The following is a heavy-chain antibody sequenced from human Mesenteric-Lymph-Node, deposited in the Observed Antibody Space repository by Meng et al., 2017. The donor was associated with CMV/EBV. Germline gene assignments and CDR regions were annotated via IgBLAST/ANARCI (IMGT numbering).Heavy chain of an antibody. V-gene: IGHV3-30*02. CDR1: GFTFSSYG. D-gene: IGHD1-26*01. CDR2: IQYDGSNK. CDR3: AKDSAVGSGGYAFDI. Sequence: GESLKISCAASGFTFSSYGMHWVRQAPGKGLEWVAFIQYDGSNKYYADSVKGRFTISRDNSKNTLYLQMNSLRSEDTAVYFCAKDSAVGSGGYAFDIWGQGTLVTVSS. J-gene: IGHJ3*02.